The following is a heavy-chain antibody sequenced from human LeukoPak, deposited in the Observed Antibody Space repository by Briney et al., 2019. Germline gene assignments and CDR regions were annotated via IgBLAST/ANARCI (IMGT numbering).Heavy chain of an antibody. CDR1: GYIFTTYA. V-gene: IGHV7-4-1*02. CDR2: INTNTGNP. J-gene: IGHJ6*02. D-gene: IGHD5-18*01. CDR3: ARVNVDSAMGIYYYYGMDV. Sequence: ASVKVSCKASGYIFTTYAVNWVRQAPGQGLEWVGWINTNTGNPTYGRGFTGRFVFSLDTSVSTAYLQISSLKAEDTAIYYCARVNVDSAMGIYYYYGMDVWGQGTTVTVSS.